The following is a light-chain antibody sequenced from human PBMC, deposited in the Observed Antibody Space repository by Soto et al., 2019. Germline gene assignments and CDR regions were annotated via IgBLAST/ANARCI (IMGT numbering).Light chain of an antibody. CDR1: QGISNY. J-gene: IGKJ1*01. Sequence: DIQMTQSPSSLSASVGDRVTITCRASQGISNYLAWYQQQPGKVPKLLIYVASTLQSGVPSRFSGSGSEIDFTLTISSLQPEDVATYYCQKYNSAPWTFGQGTKVEIK. CDR2: VAS. V-gene: IGKV1-27*01. CDR3: QKYNSAPWT.